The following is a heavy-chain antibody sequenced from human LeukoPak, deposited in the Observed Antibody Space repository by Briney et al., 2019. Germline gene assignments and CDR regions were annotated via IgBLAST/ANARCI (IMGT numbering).Heavy chain of an antibody. CDR1: GXTFSNAC. D-gene: IGHD5-12*01. CDR2: IKSKTDGGTT. Sequence: GGSLRLSFAASGXTFSNACMSWVRQAPGKGLEWVGRIKSKTDGGTTDYAAPVKGRFTISRDDSKNTLYLQMNSLKTEDTAVYYCTTRVVATITLLDYWGQGTLVTVSS. V-gene: IGHV3-15*01. J-gene: IGHJ4*02. CDR3: TTRVVATITLLDY.